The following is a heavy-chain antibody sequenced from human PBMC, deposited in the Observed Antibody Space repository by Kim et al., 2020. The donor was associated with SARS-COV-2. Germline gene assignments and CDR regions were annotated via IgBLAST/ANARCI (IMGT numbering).Heavy chain of an antibody. CDR2: IYYSGST. V-gene: IGHV4-31*03. J-gene: IGHJ3*02. CDR1: GGSISSGGYY. D-gene: IGHD2-2*01. Sequence: SETLSLTCTVSGGSISSGGYYWSWIRQHPGKGLEWIGYIYYSGSTYYNPSLKSRVTISVDTSKNQFSLKLSSVTAADTAVYYCATCSRPHDAFDIWGQGTMVTVSS. CDR3: ATCSRPHDAFDI.